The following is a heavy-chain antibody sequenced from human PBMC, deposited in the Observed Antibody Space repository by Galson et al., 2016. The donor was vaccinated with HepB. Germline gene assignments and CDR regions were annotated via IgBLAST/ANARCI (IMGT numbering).Heavy chain of an antibody. Sequence: SLRLSCAASGFALSGSAMHWVRQAPGKGLEWVAAISYHGSGKYYADSVKGRVTISRDNSNNTLYLQMTSLHQGPIGLPPGTLLQEHLWG. V-gene: IGHV3-30-3*01. CDR2: ISYHGSGK. J-gene: IGHJ6*01. CDR1: GFALSGSA. CDR3: TLLQEHL.